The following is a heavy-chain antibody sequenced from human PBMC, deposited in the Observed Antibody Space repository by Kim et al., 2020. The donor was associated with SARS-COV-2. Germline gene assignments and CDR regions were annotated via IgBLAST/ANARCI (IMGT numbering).Heavy chain of an antibody. CDR3: AKVRVKGDYVNWYFDL. CDR2: ISYDGRNK. D-gene: IGHD4-17*01. CDR1: GFTFSSYG. J-gene: IGHJ2*01. V-gene: IGHV3-30*18. Sequence: GGSLRLSCAASGFTFSSYGMHWVRQARGNGGEWVAVISYDGRNKYYADSVKGRFTISRDNSKNTLYLQMNSLRAEDTAVYYCAKVRVKGDYVNWYFDLWGRGTLVTVSS.